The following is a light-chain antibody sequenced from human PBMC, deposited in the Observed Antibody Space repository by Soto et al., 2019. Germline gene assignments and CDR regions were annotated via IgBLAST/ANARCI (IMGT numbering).Light chain of an antibody. Sequence: DIQMTQSPSSLSASVGDRVTITCRASQGIRHYLAWYQQKPGKVPKLLIYEASNLQSGVPSRFRGGGSGTEFTLTISSLQPEAVETYYCQNFDSAPQTFGQGTKVDIK. J-gene: IGKJ1*01. CDR1: QGIRHY. CDR2: EAS. CDR3: QNFDSAPQT. V-gene: IGKV1-27*01.